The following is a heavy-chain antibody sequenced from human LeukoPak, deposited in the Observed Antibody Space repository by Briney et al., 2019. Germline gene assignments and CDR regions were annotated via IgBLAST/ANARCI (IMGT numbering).Heavy chain of an antibody. V-gene: IGHV3-30-3*01. CDR1: GFTFSSYA. Sequence: GGSLRLSCAASGFTFSSYAMHWVRQAPGKGLEWVAVISYDGSNKYYADSVKGRFTISRDNSKNTLYLQMNSLRAEDTAVYCCARVEQPAYGMDVWGQGTTVTVSS. CDR2: ISYDGSNK. D-gene: IGHD6-13*01. CDR3: ARVEQPAYGMDV. J-gene: IGHJ6*02.